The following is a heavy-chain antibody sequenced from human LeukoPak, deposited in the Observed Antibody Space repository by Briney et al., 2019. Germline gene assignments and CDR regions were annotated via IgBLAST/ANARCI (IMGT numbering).Heavy chain of an antibody. D-gene: IGHD6-13*01. J-gene: IGHJ4*02. Sequence: SETLSLTCAVYGGSFSGYSWSWIRQPPGKGLEWIGEINHSGSTNYNPSLKSRVTISVDTSKNQFSLKLNSVTAADTAVFYCARRRHSSSQTDNWGQGTLVTVSS. CDR2: INHSGST. CDR1: GGSFSGYS. CDR3: ARRRHSSSQTDN. V-gene: IGHV4-34*01.